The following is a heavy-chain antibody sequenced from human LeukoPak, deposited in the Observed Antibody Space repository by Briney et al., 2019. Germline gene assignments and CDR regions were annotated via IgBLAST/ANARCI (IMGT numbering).Heavy chain of an antibody. D-gene: IGHD3-22*01. Sequence: PGGSLRLSCAASGFTFSSYAMSWVRQAPGKGLEWVSAISGSGGSTYYADSVKGRFTISRDNSKNTLYLQINSLRAEDTAVYYCAKDGRPYYYDSSGYYSSYWGQGTLVTVSS. CDR2: ISGSGGST. CDR1: GFTFSSYA. V-gene: IGHV3-23*01. CDR3: AKDGRPYYYDSSGYYSSY. J-gene: IGHJ4*02.